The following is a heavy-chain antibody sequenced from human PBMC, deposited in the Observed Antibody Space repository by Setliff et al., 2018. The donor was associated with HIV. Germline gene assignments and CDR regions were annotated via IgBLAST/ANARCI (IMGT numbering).Heavy chain of an antibody. J-gene: IGHJ4*02. CDR1: GGTFSNYG. CDR2: IIPIFGKT. D-gene: IGHD3-16*02. Sequence: SVKVSCKASGGTFSNYGISWVRQAPGQGLEWMGGIIPIFGKTNYAQNFQGRVTITADESTSTVYMELSSLRTEDTAVYYCARDRRDDYVWGSYRQFDYWGQGTLVTVSS. CDR3: ARDRRDDYVWGSYRQFDY. V-gene: IGHV1-69*13.